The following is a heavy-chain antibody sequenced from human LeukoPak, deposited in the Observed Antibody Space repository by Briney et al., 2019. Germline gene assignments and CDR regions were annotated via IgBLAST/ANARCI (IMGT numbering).Heavy chain of an antibody. CDR3: AADRGDYSGSYWTACDI. Sequence: ASVKVSCKVSEYTLTELSMHWVRQAPGKGLEWLGGFDPEDGEIIYAQKFQCRVTMSDDTSTDTAYMELGSLRSDDTAVYYCAADRGDYSGSYWTACDIWGQGTMVTVSS. CDR2: FDPEDGEI. D-gene: IGHD1-26*01. V-gene: IGHV1-24*01. J-gene: IGHJ3*02. CDR1: EYTLTELS.